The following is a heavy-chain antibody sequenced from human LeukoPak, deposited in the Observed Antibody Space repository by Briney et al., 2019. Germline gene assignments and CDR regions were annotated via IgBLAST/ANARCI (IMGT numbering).Heavy chain of an antibody. CDR3: ARAYDFWSGYSRIDP. D-gene: IGHD3-3*01. CDR2: IHYRGTT. V-gene: IGHV4-39*07. Sequence: SETLSLTCIVSGGSISSTSYYWGWIRQSPGKGLEWIGSIHYRGTTYYNPSLLSRGTISVDTSKNQFSLKLNSVTAADTAVYFCARAYDFWSGYSRIDPWGQGTLVTASS. J-gene: IGHJ5*02. CDR1: GGSISSTSYY.